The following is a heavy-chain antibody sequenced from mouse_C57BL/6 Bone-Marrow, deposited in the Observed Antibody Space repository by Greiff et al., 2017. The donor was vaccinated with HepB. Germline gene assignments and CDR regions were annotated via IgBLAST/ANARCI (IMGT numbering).Heavy chain of an antibody. CDR2: IDPETGGT. CDR3: IEAYYFSV. Sequence: VQLQQSGAELVRPGASVTLSCKASGYTFTDYEMNWVTPTPVNGLEWIGAIDPETGGTAYKQKFKGKAILTEDKSASTAYMELRSLTSEVSSDYYCIEAYYFSVWGTGNTVPVSS. CDR1: GYTFTDYE. V-gene: IGHV1-15*01. J-gene: IGHJ1*03. D-gene: IGHD3-2*02.